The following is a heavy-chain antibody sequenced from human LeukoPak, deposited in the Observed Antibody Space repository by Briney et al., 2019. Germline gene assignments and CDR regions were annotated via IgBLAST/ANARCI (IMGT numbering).Heavy chain of an antibody. CDR1: GGSISSSSYY. V-gene: IGHV4-39*01. Sequence: PSETLSITCTVSGGSISSSSYYWVWIRQPPGKGLEWIGNMHYSGSTYYNPSLKSRVTISVDTSKNQFSLKLSSVTAADTAVYYCARRVSSTSWVEYWGQGTRVTVSS. J-gene: IGHJ4*02. CDR3: ARRVSSTSWVEY. D-gene: IGHD2-2*01. CDR2: MHYSGST.